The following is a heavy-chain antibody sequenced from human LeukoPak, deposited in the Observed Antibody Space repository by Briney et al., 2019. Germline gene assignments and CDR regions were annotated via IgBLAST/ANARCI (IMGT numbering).Heavy chain of an antibody. CDR1: GYTFNHYG. D-gene: IGHD3-22*01. CDR3: VRDFPMMQTYFEY. Sequence: ASVKVSCKASGYTFNHYGISWVRQAPGQGLEWIGWISVYNGHTNYAQMPRDRVIMTTDTSTSTAYLELRSLRSDDTAVYYCVRDFPMMQTYFEYWGQGTLVTVSS. CDR2: ISVYNGHT. V-gene: IGHV1-18*01. J-gene: IGHJ4*02.